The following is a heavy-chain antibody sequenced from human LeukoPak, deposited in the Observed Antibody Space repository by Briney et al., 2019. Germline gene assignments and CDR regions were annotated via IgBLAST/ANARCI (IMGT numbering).Heavy chain of an antibody. CDR2: TYYRSKWYN. CDR1: GDSVSSNSAA. Sequence: SQTLSLTCAISGDSVSSNSAAWNWIRQSPSRGLEWLGRTYYRSKWYNDYAVSVKSRITINPDTSKNQFSLQLNSVTPEDTAVYYCATTTLDGDREAFDIWGQGTMVTVSS. D-gene: IGHD4-17*01. CDR3: ATTTLDGDREAFDI. J-gene: IGHJ3*02. V-gene: IGHV6-1*01.